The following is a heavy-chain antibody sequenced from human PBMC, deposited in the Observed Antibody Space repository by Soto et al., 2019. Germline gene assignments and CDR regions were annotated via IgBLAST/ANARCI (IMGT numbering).Heavy chain of an antibody. CDR1: GYTFTGYY. CDR2: INPNSGGT. D-gene: IGHD4-17*01. Sequence: QEQLVQSGAEVKKPGASVKVSCKASGYTFTGYYMHWVRQAPGQGLEWMGWINPNSGGTNYAQKFQGWVTMTRDTSISTAYMELSRLRSDDTAVYYCAMNYGDYGGGAFDIWGQGTMVTVSS. V-gene: IGHV1-2*04. CDR3: AMNYGDYGGGAFDI. J-gene: IGHJ3*02.